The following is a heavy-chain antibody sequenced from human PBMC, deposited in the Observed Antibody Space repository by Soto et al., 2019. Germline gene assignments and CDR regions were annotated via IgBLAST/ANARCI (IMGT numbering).Heavy chain of an antibody. D-gene: IGHD3-10*01. CDR1: GFTFSSYG. CDR2: ISYDGSNK. Sequence: GGSLRLSCAASGFTFSSYGMHWVRQAPGKGLEWVAVISYDGSNKYYADSVKGRFTISRDNSKNTLYLQMNSLRAEDTAVYYCAKLWFGELHDYWGQGTLVTVSS. CDR3: AKLWFGELHDY. V-gene: IGHV3-30*18. J-gene: IGHJ4*02.